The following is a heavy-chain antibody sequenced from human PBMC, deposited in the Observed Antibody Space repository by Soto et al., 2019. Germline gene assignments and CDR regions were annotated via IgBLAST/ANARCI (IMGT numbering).Heavy chain of an antibody. D-gene: IGHD6-13*01. J-gene: IGHJ4*02. CDR2: IYHSGST. CDR1: GGSISSGGYS. CDR3: ARGLNTAAALDH. V-gene: IGHV4-30-2*01. Sequence: PSETLSLTCAVSGGSISSGGYSWSWIRQPPGKGLEWIGYIYHSGSTYYNPSLKSRVTISVDRSKNQFSLKLSSVTAADTAVYYCARGLNTAAALDHWGQGTLVTVSS.